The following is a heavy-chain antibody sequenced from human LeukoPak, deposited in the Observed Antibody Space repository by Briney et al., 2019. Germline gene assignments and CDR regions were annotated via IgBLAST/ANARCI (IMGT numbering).Heavy chain of an antibody. CDR3: ARAGPIDY. CDR2: IYSGSST. V-gene: IGHV3-53*01. J-gene: IGHJ4*02. CDR1: GFIVSSKY. Sequence: GGSLRLSCAASGFIVSSKYMSWVRQAPGKGLEWVSVIYSGSSTYYAASVEGRFTISRDNSKNTVYLQMNSLRVEDTAVYYCARAGPIDYWGQGTLVTVSS.